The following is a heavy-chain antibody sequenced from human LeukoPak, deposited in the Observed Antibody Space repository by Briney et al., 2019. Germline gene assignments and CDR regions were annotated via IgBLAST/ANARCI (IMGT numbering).Heavy chain of an antibody. CDR1: GGSIRGSSHY. D-gene: IGHD3-10*01. Sequence: SETLSLTCTVSGGSIRGSSHYWGWIRLPPGMGLEWIGNVYYTGSTYYNPSLESRVTISVDTSKNQFSLKLTSVTAADTAIYYCARDSPIWFGDFLSSDAFDIWGQGTVVNVSS. V-gene: IGHV4-39*07. J-gene: IGHJ3*02. CDR3: ARDSPIWFGDFLSSDAFDI. CDR2: VYYTGST.